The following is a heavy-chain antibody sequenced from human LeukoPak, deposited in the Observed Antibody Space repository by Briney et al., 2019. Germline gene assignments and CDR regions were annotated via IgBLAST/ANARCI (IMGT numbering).Heavy chain of an antibody. Sequence: PEGSLRLSCAASGFTFSSYAMHWVRQAPGKGLEWVAVISYDGSNKYYADSVKGRFTISRDNSKNTLYLQMNSLRAEDTAVYYCARGRHIVVVPAGYYGMDVWGQGTTVTVSS. CDR2: ISYDGSNK. CDR1: GFTFSSYA. V-gene: IGHV3-30-3*01. J-gene: IGHJ6*02. CDR3: ARGRHIVVVPAGYYGMDV. D-gene: IGHD2-2*01.